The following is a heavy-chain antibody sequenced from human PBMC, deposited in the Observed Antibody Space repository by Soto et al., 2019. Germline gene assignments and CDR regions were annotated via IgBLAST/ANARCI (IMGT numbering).Heavy chain of an antibody. D-gene: IGHD3-16*01. CDR2: INHSGST. CDR3: ARSAENRIRLLDY. V-gene: IGHV4-34*01. Sequence: QVQLQQWGAGLLKPSETLSLTCAVYGGSFSGYYWSWIRQPPGKGLEWIGEINHSGSTNYNTSLKSRVTISVDTSKNQFSLKLSSVTAADTAVYYCARSAENRIRLLDYWGQGTLVTVSS. CDR1: GGSFSGYY. J-gene: IGHJ4*02.